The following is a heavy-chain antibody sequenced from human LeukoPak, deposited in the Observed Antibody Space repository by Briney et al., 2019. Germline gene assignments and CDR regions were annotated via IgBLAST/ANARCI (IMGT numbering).Heavy chain of an antibody. CDR3: ARGGTGHLDY. CDR2: IYHSGST. Sequence: SETLSLTCGVSGDSISSTNWWSWVRQPPGKGLEWIGEIYHSGSTNYNPSLKSRVTISVDKPKNQLSLKLSSVTAADTAVYYCARGGTGHLDYWGQGTLVTVSS. J-gene: IGHJ4*02. V-gene: IGHV4-4*02. D-gene: IGHD7-27*01. CDR1: GDSISSTNW.